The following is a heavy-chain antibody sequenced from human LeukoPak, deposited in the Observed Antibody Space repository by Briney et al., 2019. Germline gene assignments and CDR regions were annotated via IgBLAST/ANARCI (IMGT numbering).Heavy chain of an antibody. CDR2: ISLSGLT. J-gene: IGHJ4*02. CDR1: GGSISTTNW. D-gene: IGHD2-8*01. V-gene: IGHV4-4*02. Sequence: SETLSLTCDVSGGSISTTNWWSWVRQPPGQGLEWIGEISLSGLTNYNPSLKSRVTMALDKSKNHLSLNLTSVTAADTAVYYCSRENGAFSPFGYWGQGTLVTVPS. CDR3: SRENGAFSPFGY.